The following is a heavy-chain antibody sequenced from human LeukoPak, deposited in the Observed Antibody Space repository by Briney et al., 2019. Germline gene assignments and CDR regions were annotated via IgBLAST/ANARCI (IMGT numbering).Heavy chain of an antibody. CDR2: ISGVGDAT. V-gene: IGHV3-23*01. CDR3: ARGVHIVVVTAILSYGRWFDP. D-gene: IGHD2-21*02. CDR1: DFSFITYA. J-gene: IGHJ5*02. Sequence: GGSLRLSCAASDFSFITYAMSWVRQAPGKGLEWVSTISGVGDATYYADSVKGRFTISRDNSKNTLYLQMNSLRAEDTAVYYCARGVHIVVVTAILSYGRWFDPWGQGTLVTVSS.